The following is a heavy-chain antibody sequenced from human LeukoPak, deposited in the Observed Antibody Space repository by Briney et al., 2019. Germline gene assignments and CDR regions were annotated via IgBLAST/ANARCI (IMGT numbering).Heavy chain of an antibody. J-gene: IGHJ5*02. CDR3: ARVHSSSWYDWFDP. CDR1: GYTFTSYG. Sequence: ASVKVSCKASGYTFTSYGINWVRQAPGQGLEWMGWISAYNGNTNYAQKLQGRVTMTTDTSTSTAYMELRSLRSDDTAVYYCARVHSSSWYDWFDPWGQGTLVTVSS. D-gene: IGHD6-13*01. V-gene: IGHV1-18*01. CDR2: ISAYNGNT.